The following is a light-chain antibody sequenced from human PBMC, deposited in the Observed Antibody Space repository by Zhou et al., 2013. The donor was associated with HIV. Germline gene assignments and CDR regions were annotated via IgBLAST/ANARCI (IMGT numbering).Light chain of an antibody. CDR3: QQRSNWPLT. J-gene: IGKJ4*01. CDR2: DAS. V-gene: IGKV3-11*01. CDR1: QSVRNF. Sequence: EIVLTQSPGTLSLSPGERATLSCRASQSVRNFLAWYQQKPGQAPRLLIFDASNTATGIPARFSGSGSGTDFTLTISSLEPEDFAVYYCQQRSNWPLTFGGGTKVEIK.